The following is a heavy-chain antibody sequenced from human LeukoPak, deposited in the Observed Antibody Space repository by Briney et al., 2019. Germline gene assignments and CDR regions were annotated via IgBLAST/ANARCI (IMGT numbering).Heavy chain of an antibody. CDR2: INTNTGNP. Sequence: ASVKVSCKASGYTFTSYATNWVRQAPGQGLEWVGWINTNTGNPTYAQGFTGRFVFSLDASVSTAYLQISSLKAEDTAVYYCARDRSDSSSWYFGYWGQGTLVTVSS. CDR3: ARDRSDSSSWYFGY. V-gene: IGHV7-4-1*02. D-gene: IGHD6-13*01. CDR1: GYTFTSYA. J-gene: IGHJ4*02.